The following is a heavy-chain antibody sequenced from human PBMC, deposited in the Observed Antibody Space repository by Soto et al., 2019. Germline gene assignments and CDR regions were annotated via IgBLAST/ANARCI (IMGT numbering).Heavy chain of an antibody. CDR1: GFTFSSYG. CDR3: AKVHESSSWYRGYYYYGMDV. CDR2: ISYDGSNK. D-gene: IGHD6-13*01. J-gene: IGHJ6*02. Sequence: LRLSCAAFGFTFSSYGMHWVRQAPGKGLEWVAVISYDGSNKYYADSVKGRFTISRDNSKNALYLQMNSLRAEDTAVYYCAKVHESSSWYRGYYYYGMDVWGQGTTVTVSS. V-gene: IGHV3-30*18.